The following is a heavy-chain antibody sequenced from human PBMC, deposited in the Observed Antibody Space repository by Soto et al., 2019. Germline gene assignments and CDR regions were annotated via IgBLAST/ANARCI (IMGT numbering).Heavy chain of an antibody. Sequence: PGGSLRLSCAVSGFTFSSFGMNWVRQAPGKGLEWISYITSDSSTRHYADFVKGRFTISRDNAKNSLYLQMNSLRDEDTAVYFCARDPDGIIDFDYWAQGTPVTVSS. J-gene: IGHJ4*02. CDR2: ITSDSSTR. CDR1: GFTFSSFG. D-gene: IGHD3-10*01. CDR3: ARDPDGIIDFDY. V-gene: IGHV3-48*02.